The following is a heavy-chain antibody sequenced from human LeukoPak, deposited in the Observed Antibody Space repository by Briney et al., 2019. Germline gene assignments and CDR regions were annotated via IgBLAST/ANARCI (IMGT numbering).Heavy chain of an antibody. CDR2: INPNSGGT. J-gene: IGHJ3*02. V-gene: IGHV1-2*02. CDR1: GYTFTGYY. CDR3: ARGRNYYDSSGYYYERDAFDI. Sequence: GASVKVSCKASGYTFTGYYMHWVRQAPGQGLEWMGWINPNSGGTNYAQKFQGRVTMTRDTSISTAYMELSRLRSDDTAMYYCARGRNYYDSSGYYYERDAFDIWGQGTMVTVSS. D-gene: IGHD3-22*01.